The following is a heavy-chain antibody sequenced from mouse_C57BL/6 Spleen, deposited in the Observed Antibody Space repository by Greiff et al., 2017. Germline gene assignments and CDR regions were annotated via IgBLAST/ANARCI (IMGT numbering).Heavy chain of an antibody. CDR1: GFTFNDYY. D-gene: IGHD1-1*01. V-gene: IGHV14-1*01. J-gene: IGHJ4*01. Sequence: EVQLQQPGAELVRPGASVKLSCTASGFTFNDYYMHWVKQRPEPGLEWIGRIYPADGDTAYAPKFQGTATMTADTSSNTAYLQLRSLTSEDAAVYDCTTGAVVAPPLAVDCWGQGTSVTVAT. CDR2: IYPADGDT. CDR3: TTGAVVAPPLAVDC.